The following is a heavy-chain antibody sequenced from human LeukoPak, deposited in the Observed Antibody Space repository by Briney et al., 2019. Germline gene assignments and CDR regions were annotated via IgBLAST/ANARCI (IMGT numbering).Heavy chain of an antibody. J-gene: IGHJ4*02. D-gene: IGHD3-22*01. CDR2: ISGSGGST. Sequence: GGSLRLSCAASGFTFSSYAMSWVRQGPGKGLEWVSAISGSGGSTYYADSVKGRFTISRDNSKNTLYLQMNSLRAEDTAVYYCAKVVAYDSSGYQYYFDYWGQGALVTVSS. CDR3: AKVVAYDSSGYQYYFDY. V-gene: IGHV3-23*01. CDR1: GFTFSSYA.